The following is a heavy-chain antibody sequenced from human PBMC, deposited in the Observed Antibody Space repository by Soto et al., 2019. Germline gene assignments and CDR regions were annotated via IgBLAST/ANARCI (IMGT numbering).Heavy chain of an antibody. D-gene: IGHD3-3*01. Sequence: SETLSLTCTVSGGSISSYYWSWIRQPPGKGLEWIGYIYYSGSTNYNPSLKSRVTISVDTSKNQFSLKLSSVTAADTAVYYCARAADDFWSGYYTGKGHWFDPWGQGTLVTVSS. J-gene: IGHJ5*02. CDR1: GGSISSYY. V-gene: IGHV4-59*01. CDR2: IYYSGST. CDR3: ARAADDFWSGYYTGKGHWFDP.